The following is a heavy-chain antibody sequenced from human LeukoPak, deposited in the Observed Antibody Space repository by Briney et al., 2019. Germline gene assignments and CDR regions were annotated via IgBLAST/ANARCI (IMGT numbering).Heavy chain of an antibody. CDR3: ARDLAAAGTETSPDY. V-gene: IGHV1-69*04. J-gene: IGHJ4*02. D-gene: IGHD6-13*01. Sequence: SAKVSCKASGYTFTSYGISWVRQAPGQGLEWMGRIIPILGIANYAQKFQGRVTITADKSTSTAYMELSSLRSEDTAVYYCARDLAAAGTETSPDYWGQGTLVTVSS. CDR2: IIPILGIA. CDR1: GYTFTSYG.